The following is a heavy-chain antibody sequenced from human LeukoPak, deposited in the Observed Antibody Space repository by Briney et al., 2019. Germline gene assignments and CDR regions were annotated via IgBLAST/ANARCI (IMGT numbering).Heavy chain of an antibody. CDR1: GVTLSHYS. D-gene: IGHD3-22*01. J-gene: IGHJ4*02. CDR3: AKVESIGYYDSSGRGILDY. Sequence: PGGSLRLSCSVSGVTLSHYSMSWIRQAPGKGLEWVSAISGSGGSTYYADSVKGRFTISRDNSKNTLYLQMNSLRAEDTAVYYCAKVESIGYYDSSGRGILDYWGQGTLVTVSS. CDR2: ISGSGGST. V-gene: IGHV3-23*01.